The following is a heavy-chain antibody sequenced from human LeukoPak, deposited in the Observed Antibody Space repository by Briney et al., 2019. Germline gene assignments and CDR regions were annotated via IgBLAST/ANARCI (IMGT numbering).Heavy chain of an antibody. CDR3: ARASYYDILTGPQLWFDP. J-gene: IGHJ5*02. Sequence: PSETLSLTCTVSGGSISSYYWSWIRQPPGKGLEWIGYIYYSGSTNYNPSLKSRVTISVDTSKNQFSLKLSSVTAADTAMYYCARASYYDILTGPQLWFDPWGQGILVTVSS. CDR1: GGSISSYY. D-gene: IGHD3-9*01. V-gene: IGHV4-59*08. CDR2: IYYSGST.